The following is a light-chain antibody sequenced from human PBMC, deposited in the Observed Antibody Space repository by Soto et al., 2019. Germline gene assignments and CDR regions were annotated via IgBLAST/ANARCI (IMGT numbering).Light chain of an antibody. V-gene: IGLV2-14*01. Sequence: QSALTQPASVSGSPGQSITISCTGTSGDVRGYYYVAWYQQLPGKAPKLMISEVSKRHSGVSNRFSGSTSGNTASLPISRLQAEDEAEYYCSSSTAGGTIFGAGTQVTVL. CDR1: SGDVRGYYY. CDR3: SSSTAGGTI. J-gene: IGLJ1*01. CDR2: EVS.